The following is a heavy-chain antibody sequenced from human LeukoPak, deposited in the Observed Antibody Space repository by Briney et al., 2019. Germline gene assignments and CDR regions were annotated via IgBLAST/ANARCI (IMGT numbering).Heavy chain of an antibody. Sequence: PGGSLRLSCAASGFTFSSYWMHWVRQAPGKGLVWVSRINSDGSSTSYGDSVKGRFTIPRDSAKNTLYLEMNSLRAEDTAVYYCARDSSGRSLGYWGQGTLVTVSS. V-gene: IGHV3-74*01. CDR1: GFTFSSYW. CDR3: ARDSSGRSLGY. D-gene: IGHD3-22*01. J-gene: IGHJ4*02. CDR2: INSDGSST.